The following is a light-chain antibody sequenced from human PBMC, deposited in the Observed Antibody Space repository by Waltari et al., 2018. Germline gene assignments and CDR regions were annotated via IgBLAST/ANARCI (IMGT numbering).Light chain of an antibody. J-gene: IGKJ1*01. Sequence: DIQMTQSPSSLSASVGDRVTITCRASQAIGDYLNWYQHKPGKAPQLLIYAASRLQSGVPSRFSGSVSGTDFTLSISNLQPDDFATYYCQQSYRSPRTFGQGTKVEIK. CDR1: QAIGDY. CDR3: QQSYRSPRT. V-gene: IGKV1-39*01. CDR2: AAS.